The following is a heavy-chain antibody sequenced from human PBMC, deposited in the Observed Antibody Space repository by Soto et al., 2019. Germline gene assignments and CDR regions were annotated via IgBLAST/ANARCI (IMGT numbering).Heavy chain of an antibody. CDR3: ARYGGIYDSSGYYYLDY. Sequence: ASVKVSCKVSGYTFTSYAMHWVRQAPGQRLEWMGWINAGNGNTKYSQKFQGGVTITRDTSASTAYMELSSLRSEDTAVYYCARYGGIYDSSGYYYLDYWGQGTLVTVSS. V-gene: IGHV1-3*01. J-gene: IGHJ4*02. CDR1: GYTFTSYA. CDR2: INAGNGNT. D-gene: IGHD3-22*01.